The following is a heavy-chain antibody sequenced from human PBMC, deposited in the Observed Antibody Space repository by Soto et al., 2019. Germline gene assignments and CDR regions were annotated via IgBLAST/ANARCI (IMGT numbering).Heavy chain of an antibody. CDR3: ARNERYASGWYNWFDP. CDR1: GGSFSGYY. CDR2: INHSGST. J-gene: IGHJ5*02. Sequence: SETLSLTCAVYGGSFSGYYWSWIRQPPGKGLEWIGEINHSGSTNYNPSLKSRVTISVDTSKNQFSLKLSSVTAADTAVYFCARNERYASGWYNWFDPWGQGTLVTLSS. V-gene: IGHV4-34*01. D-gene: IGHD6-19*01.